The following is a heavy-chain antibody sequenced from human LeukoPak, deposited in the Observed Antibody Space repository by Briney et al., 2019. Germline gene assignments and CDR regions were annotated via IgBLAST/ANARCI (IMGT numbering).Heavy chain of an antibody. CDR1: GFTVSSNY. V-gene: IGHV3-53*04. J-gene: IGHJ5*02. D-gene: IGHD3-10*01. Sequence: GGSLRLSCAASGFTVSSNYMSWVRQAPGKRLGWVSVIYSGGSKYYSDSVKGRFTISRQNSKNTLYLQMNSMRAEDTAVYYCARVRGSSNVSGSLYPSNWFDPWGQGTLVTVSS. CDR2: IYSGGSK. CDR3: ARVRGSSNVSGSLYPSNWFDP.